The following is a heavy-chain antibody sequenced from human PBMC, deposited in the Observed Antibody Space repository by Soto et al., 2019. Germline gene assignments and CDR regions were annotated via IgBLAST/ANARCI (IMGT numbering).Heavy chain of an antibody. CDR2: ISGSGGST. J-gene: IGHJ4*02. CDR3: ANTFPYDDILTGYYHDY. Sequence: HPGGSLRLSCAASGFTFSSYAMSWVRQAPGKGLEWVSAISGSGGSTYYADSVKGRFTISRDNSKNTLYLQMNSLRAEDTAVYYCANTFPYDDILTGYYHDYWGQGTLVTVSS. D-gene: IGHD3-9*01. V-gene: IGHV3-23*01. CDR1: GFTFSSYA.